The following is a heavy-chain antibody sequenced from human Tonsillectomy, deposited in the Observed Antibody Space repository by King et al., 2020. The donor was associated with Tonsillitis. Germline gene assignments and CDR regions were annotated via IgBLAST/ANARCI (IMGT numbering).Heavy chain of an antibody. CDR2: IYSGGSST. J-gene: IGHJ3*02. CDR1: GFTFSSYA. CDR3: AKVMERITMVRGTYGNAFDI. D-gene: IGHD3-10*01. V-gene: IGHV3-23*03. Sequence: QLVQSGGGLVQPGGSLRLSCAASGFTFSSYAMSWVRQAPGKGLEWVSVIYSGGSSTYYADSVKGRFTISRDNSKNTLYLQMNSLRAEDTAVYYCAKVMERITMVRGTYGNAFDIWGQGTMVPVSS.